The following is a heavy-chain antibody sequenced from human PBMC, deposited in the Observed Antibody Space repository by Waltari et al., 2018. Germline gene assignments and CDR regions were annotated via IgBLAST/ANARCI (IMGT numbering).Heavy chain of an antibody. Sequence: QVHLVESGGGFVKPGGSLRLSCAASGFTFNDYYMSWVRQAPGKGLEWVSYISVSGQSIFYADSVRGRFTISRDNAKNSLYLQMDNLRGDDTAIYYCTRDNYLDSGGPDNYYMDVWGEGTTVTVSS. V-gene: IGHV3-11*04. J-gene: IGHJ6*03. CDR3: TRDNYLDSGGPDNYYMDV. CDR2: ISVSGQSI. CDR1: GFTFNDYY. D-gene: IGHD2-15*01.